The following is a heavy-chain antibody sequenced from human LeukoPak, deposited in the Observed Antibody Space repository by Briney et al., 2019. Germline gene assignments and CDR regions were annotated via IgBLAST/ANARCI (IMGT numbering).Heavy chain of an antibody. CDR3: ARLDYDFWSGQNYYYYYYMDV. Sequence: SETLSLTCAVYGGSFSGYYWSWIRQPPGKGLEWIGEINHSGSTNYNPSLKSRVTISVDTSKNQFSLKLSSVTAADTAVYYCARLDYDFWSGQNYYYYYYMDVWGKGTTVTVSS. D-gene: IGHD3-3*01. V-gene: IGHV4-34*01. CDR2: INHSGST. CDR1: GGSFSGYY. J-gene: IGHJ6*03.